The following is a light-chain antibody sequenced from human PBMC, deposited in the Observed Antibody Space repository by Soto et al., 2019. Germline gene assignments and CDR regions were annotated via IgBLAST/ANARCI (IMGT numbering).Light chain of an antibody. CDR2: AAS. J-gene: IGKJ4*01. CDR1: QGIGNW. CDR3: QQANNCPRLT. V-gene: IGKV1-12*01. Sequence: DIQMTQSPSSLFASVGDRVTITCRASQGIGNWLAWYQQKPGKAPKLLIFAASSMQSGVPLRFSGSGFGTDFTHTISSLQTEDVATYYYQQANNCPRLTFGEGTKV.